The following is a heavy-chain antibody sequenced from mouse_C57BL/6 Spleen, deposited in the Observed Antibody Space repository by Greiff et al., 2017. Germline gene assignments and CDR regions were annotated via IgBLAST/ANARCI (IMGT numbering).Heavy chain of an antibody. CDR1: GYTFTSYW. Sequence: QVQLQQPGAELVMPGASVKLSCKASGYTFTSYWMHWVKQRPGQGLEWIGEIDPSDSYTNYNEKFKGKSTLTVDKSSSTAYMQLSSLTSEDSAVYYCARVGDSDACAMDDWGQGTSVTVSS. CDR3: ARVGDSDACAMDD. D-gene: IGHD2-12*01. CDR2: IDPSDSYT. J-gene: IGHJ4*01. V-gene: IGHV1-69*01.